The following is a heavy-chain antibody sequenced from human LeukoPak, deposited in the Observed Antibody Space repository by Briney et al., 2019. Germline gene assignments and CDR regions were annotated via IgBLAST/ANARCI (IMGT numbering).Heavy chain of an antibody. V-gene: IGHV3-53*01. CDR1: GFTVSSNY. Sequence: PGGSLRLSCAASGFTVSSNYMSWVRRAPGKGLEWVSEIYSDGSTYSADSVKGRFTISRDNSKNTLFLQMNSLRAEDAAVYYCARGDCTTTRCSTSPFDYWGQGTLVTVSS. CDR2: IYSDGST. J-gene: IGHJ4*02. CDR3: ARGDCTTTRCSTSPFDY. D-gene: IGHD2-2*02.